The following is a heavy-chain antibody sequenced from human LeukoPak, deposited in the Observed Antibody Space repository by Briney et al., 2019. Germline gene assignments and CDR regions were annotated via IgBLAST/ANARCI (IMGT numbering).Heavy chain of an antibody. CDR3: ARDPRQYNYGYDY. J-gene: IGHJ4*02. Sequence: ASVKVSCKASGYTFTASAMNWVRQAPGQGLEWMGWTNTNTGNPTYAQGFTGRFVFSLDTSVSTAYLQISSLKAEDTAVYYCARDPRQYNYGYDYWGQGTLVTVSS. CDR2: TNTNTGNP. D-gene: IGHD5-18*01. CDR1: GYTFTASA. V-gene: IGHV7-4-1*02.